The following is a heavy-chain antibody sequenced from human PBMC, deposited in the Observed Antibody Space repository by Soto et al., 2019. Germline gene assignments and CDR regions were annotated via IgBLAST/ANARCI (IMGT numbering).Heavy chain of an antibody. Sequence: PGGSLRLSCAASGFTVSNNYLSWVRQAPGKGLEWVSVIYSDGRTYYAGSVEGRFTISRDNSKNTLYLQMISLRAEDTAVYYCARDPTDSRTSDYWGQGT. CDR2: IYSDGRT. D-gene: IGHD3-22*01. J-gene: IGHJ4*02. CDR1: GFTVSNNY. CDR3: ARDPTDSRTSDY. V-gene: IGHV3-66*01.